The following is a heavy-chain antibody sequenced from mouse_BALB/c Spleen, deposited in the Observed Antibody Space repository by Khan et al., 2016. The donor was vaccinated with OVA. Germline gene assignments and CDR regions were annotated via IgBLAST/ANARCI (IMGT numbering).Heavy chain of an antibody. D-gene: IGHD2-14*01. Sequence: VQLQQSGPELVRPGASVKMSCKASGYTFTSYWMHWVKQRPGQGLEWIGMIDPSNSETRLHQKFKDKATLNVHKSSNTAYMQLSRLTSEDSAVYYCARGVRRRYLYFDVWGAGTTVTVSS. J-gene: IGHJ1*01. CDR1: GYTFTSYW. CDR2: IDPSNSET. V-gene: IGHV1S127*01. CDR3: ARGVRRRYLYFDV.